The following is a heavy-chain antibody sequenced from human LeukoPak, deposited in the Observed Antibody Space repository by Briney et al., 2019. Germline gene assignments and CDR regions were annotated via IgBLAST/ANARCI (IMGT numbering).Heavy chain of an antibody. Sequence: ASVTVSCKASGYTFTTYDINWVRQATGQRFEWLGWMSPNSGNTGYAQKFQGRVTMTRSTSMSTAYMELSSLKSEDTAVYYCTRGPPNWGYDFWGQGTLVTVSS. J-gene: IGHJ4*02. D-gene: IGHD7-27*01. CDR1: GYTFTTYD. CDR2: MSPNSGNT. V-gene: IGHV1-8*01. CDR3: TRGPPNWGYDF.